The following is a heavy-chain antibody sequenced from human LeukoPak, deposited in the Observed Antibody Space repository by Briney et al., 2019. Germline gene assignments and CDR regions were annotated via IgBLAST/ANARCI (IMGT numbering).Heavy chain of an antibody. Sequence: SETLSLTCTVSGGSISSYYWSWLRQPPGKGLEWIGYIYYSGSTNYNPSLKSRVTISVDTSKNQFSLKLSSVTAADTAVYYCARVSSGNFDYWGQGTLVTVSS. CDR1: GGSISSYY. CDR2: IYYSGST. D-gene: IGHD3-10*01. J-gene: IGHJ4*02. V-gene: IGHV4-59*01. CDR3: ARVSSGNFDY.